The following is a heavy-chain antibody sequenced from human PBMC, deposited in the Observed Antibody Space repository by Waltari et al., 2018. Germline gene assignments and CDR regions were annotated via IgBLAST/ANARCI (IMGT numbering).Heavy chain of an antibody. Sequence: QLQLHESGPGLVKPSETLSLPCTGPGGSISTNYNWGWIRQPPGKGLEWMGNMQYRGSTFYNPSLKSRVTISLDTSKNQFSLRLSSVGAADTAVYFCGRIAFGDDGGYFQHWGQGTLVTVSS. CDR3: GRIAFGDDGGYFQH. V-gene: IGHV4-39*01. CDR2: MQYRGST. J-gene: IGHJ1*01. D-gene: IGHD4-17*01. CDR1: GGSISTNYN.